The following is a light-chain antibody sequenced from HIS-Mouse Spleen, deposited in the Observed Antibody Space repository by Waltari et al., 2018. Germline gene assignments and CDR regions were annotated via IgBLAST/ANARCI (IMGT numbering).Light chain of an antibody. CDR3: YSTDSSGNHRV. CDR1: ALPKKC. J-gene: IGLJ2*01. Sequence: SYELTQPPSVSVSPGQTARITCSGDALPKKCAYSYQQKSGQAPVLVIYEDSKRPAGIPERFSGSSSGTMATLTISGAQVEDEADYYCYSTDSSGNHRVFGGGTKLTVL. V-gene: IGLV3-10*01. CDR2: EDS.